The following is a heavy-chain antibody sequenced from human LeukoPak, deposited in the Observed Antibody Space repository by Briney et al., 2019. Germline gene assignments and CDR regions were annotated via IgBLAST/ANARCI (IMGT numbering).Heavy chain of an antibody. CDR2: IYYSGST. CDR3: ARDRITGTGDYFDY. V-gene: IGHV4-39*07. Sequence: SETLSLTCTVSGGSISSSSYYWGWIRPPPGKGLEWIGSIYYSGSTYYNPSLKSRVTISVDTSKNQFSLKLSSVTAADTAVYYCARDRITGTGDYFDYWGQGTLVTVSS. CDR1: GGSISSSSYY. D-gene: IGHD1-20*01. J-gene: IGHJ4*02.